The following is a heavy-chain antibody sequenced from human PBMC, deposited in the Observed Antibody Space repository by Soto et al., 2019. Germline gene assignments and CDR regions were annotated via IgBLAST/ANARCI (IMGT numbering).Heavy chain of an antibody. D-gene: IGHD2-21*01. CDR3: ASNSYRT. V-gene: IGHV4-39*01. Sequence: SETLSLTCSVSGGSISGSSYYWGWIRQPPGKGLEWIGSIYYSGSTYYSPSLKSRVTVSVDTAKNQFSLNLSSVTAADTAVYYCASNSYRTRGKGILVTVSS. CDR2: IYYSGST. CDR1: GGSISGSSYY. J-gene: IGHJ1*01.